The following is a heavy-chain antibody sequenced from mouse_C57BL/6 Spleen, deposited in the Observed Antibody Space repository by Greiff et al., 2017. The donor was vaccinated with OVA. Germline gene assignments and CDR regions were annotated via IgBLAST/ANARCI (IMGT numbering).Heavy chain of an antibody. CDR1: GYTFTSYW. Sequence: VQLQQPGAELVKPGASVKLSCKASGYTFTSYWMHWVKQRPGQGLEWIGMIHPNSGSTNYNEKFKSKATLTVDKSSSTAYMQLSSLTSEDSAVYYCASLPITTVVATPPWGQGTTLTVSS. V-gene: IGHV1-64*01. J-gene: IGHJ2*01. CDR3: ASLPITTVVATPP. D-gene: IGHD1-1*01. CDR2: IHPNSGST.